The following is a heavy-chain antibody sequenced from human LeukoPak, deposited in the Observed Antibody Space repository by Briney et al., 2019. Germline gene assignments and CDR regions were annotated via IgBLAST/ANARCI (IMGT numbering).Heavy chain of an antibody. CDR3: ARRYYGPGSYYNWFDP. J-gene: IGHJ5*02. D-gene: IGHD3-10*01. V-gene: IGHV5-51*01. Sequence: GESLKISCKGSGYSFTSYWIGWVRQMPGKGLEWMGIIYPGDSDTRYSPSFQGQVTISADKSISTAYLQWSSLKASDTAMYYCARRYYGPGSYYNWFDPWGQGTLVTVSS. CDR1: GYSFTSYW. CDR2: IYPGDSDT.